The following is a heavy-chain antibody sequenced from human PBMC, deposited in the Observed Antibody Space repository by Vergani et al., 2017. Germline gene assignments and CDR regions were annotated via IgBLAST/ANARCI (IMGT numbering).Heavy chain of an antibody. Sequence: QVQLVQSGAEVKKPGASVKVSCKASGYTFTSYAMHWVRQAPGQRLEWMGWINAGNGNTKYSQKFQGRVTITRDTSASTAYMELSSLRSEDTAVYYCARGCQQQLTQKPYYCYGMYVWGEGTTVTVSS. CDR2: INAGNGNT. CDR1: GYTFTSYA. CDR3: ARGCQQQLTQKPYYCYGMYV. J-gene: IGHJ6*04. V-gene: IGHV1-3*01. D-gene: IGHD6-13*01.